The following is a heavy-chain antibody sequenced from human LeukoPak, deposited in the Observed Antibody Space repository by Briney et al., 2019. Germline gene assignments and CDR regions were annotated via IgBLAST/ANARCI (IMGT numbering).Heavy chain of an antibody. CDR3: ARRPLRSAETTGSFDY. CDR1: GYSFTNYW. D-gene: IGHD4-11*01. Sequence: GESLKISCEASGYSFTNYWIGWVRQMPGRGLEWMGIIYAGGSDIRYSPSFRGQVTISADKSINTAYLQWSSLKASDTAMYYCARRPLRSAETTGSFDYWSQGTLVTVSS. J-gene: IGHJ4*02. CDR2: IYAGGSDI. V-gene: IGHV5-51*01.